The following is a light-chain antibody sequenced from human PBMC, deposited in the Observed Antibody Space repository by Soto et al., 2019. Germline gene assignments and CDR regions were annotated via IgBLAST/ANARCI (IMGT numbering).Light chain of an antibody. CDR1: QNVDKF. CDR2: DSS. CDR3: QQRKNWPPIT. Sequence: EIELTQSPATLSLSPGETATLSCRASQNVDKFLAWYQQRPGQPPRLLIFDSSNRATGVPVRFSGSGSGTVFTRTIGSLEPEDSAVYYCQQRKNWPPITCGQGTRLEIK. J-gene: IGKJ5*01. V-gene: IGKV3-11*01.